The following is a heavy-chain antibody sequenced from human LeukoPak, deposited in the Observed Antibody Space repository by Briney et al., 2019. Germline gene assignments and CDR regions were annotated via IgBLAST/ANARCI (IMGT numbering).Heavy chain of an antibody. CDR1: GYTFTSYD. V-gene: IGHV1-8*01. D-gene: IGHD3-10*01. CDR3: ARDTGYFYGSGTYLYYFDY. J-gene: IGHJ4*02. CDR2: MNPNSGNT. Sequence: ASVKVSCKASGYTFTSYDINWVRQATGQGLEWMGWMNPNSGNTGYAQKFQGRVTMTRNTSISTAYMELSSLRSEDTAVYYCARDTGYFYGSGTYLYYFDYWGQGTLVTVSS.